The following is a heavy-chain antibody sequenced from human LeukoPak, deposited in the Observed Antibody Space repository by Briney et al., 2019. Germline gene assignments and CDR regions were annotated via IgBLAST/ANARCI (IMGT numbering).Heavy chain of an antibody. CDR1: GDSVSSNGAA. CDR2: TYYRSKWYI. D-gene: IGHD6-19*01. CDR3: ARDLEYGSSGRVPFDY. Sequence: SHTLSLTSSISGDSVSSNGAAWNWIRQSPSRGLEWLGRTYYRSKWYIDYAVSVQIRITINPDTTINQYSLQLNSVTPEDTAVYYCARDLEYGSSGRVPFDYWGQGTLVTVSS. J-gene: IGHJ4*02. V-gene: IGHV6-1*01.